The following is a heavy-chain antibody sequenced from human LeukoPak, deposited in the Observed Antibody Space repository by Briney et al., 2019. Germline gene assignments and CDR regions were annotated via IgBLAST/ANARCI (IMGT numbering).Heavy chain of an antibody. CDR2: IYPGDSDT. D-gene: IGHD3-10*01. J-gene: IGHJ4*02. CDR1: GYSFTSYW. Sequence: GESLKISCKGSGYSFTSYWIGWVRQMPGKGLEWMGIIYPGDSDTRYSPSFQGQVTISADKSISTVYLQWSSLKASDTAMYYCARNTEDYGSGSYYDYWGQGTLVTVSS. V-gene: IGHV5-51*01. CDR3: ARNTEDYGSGSYYDY.